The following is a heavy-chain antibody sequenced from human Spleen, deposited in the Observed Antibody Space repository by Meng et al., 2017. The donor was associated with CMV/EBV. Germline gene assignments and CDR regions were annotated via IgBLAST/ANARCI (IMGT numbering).Heavy chain of an antibody. CDR3: AKANSYGLYYFDY. CDR2: IWYDGSNK. CDR1: GFTFSSYG. V-gene: IGHV3-33*06. D-gene: IGHD5-18*01. J-gene: IGHJ4*02. Sequence: GESLKISCAASGFTFSSYGMHWVRQAPGKGLEWVAVIWYDGSNKYYADSVKGRFIISRDNPKNTLYLQMNSLRAEDTAVYYCAKANSYGLYYFDYWGQGNLVTVSS.